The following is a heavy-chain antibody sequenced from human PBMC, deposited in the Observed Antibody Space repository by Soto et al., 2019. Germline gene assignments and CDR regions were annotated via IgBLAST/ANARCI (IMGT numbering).Heavy chain of an antibody. CDR1: GYTFTGYY. Sequence: ASVKVSCKASGYTFTGYYMHWVRQAPGQGLEWMGRINPNSGGTNYAQKFQGRVTMTRDTSISTAYMELSRLRSDDTAVYYCAKPTITMVRGVISYGMDVWGQGTTVTVSS. J-gene: IGHJ6*02. CDR2: INPNSGGT. V-gene: IGHV1-2*06. D-gene: IGHD3-10*01. CDR3: AKPTITMVRGVISYGMDV.